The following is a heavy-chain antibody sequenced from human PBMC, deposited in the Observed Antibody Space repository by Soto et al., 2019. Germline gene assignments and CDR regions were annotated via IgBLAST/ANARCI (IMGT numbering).Heavy chain of an antibody. CDR2: ISHSGST. V-gene: IGHV4-34*01. D-gene: IGHD2-8*02. Sequence: SETLCLTCTVSGGTISGYYWTWIRQPPGTGLEWIGEISHSGSTNYNPSLKSRVTISVDTSKNQFSLKLTSVTAADTAVYYCARDKITGLFDYWGQGTLVTVSS. J-gene: IGHJ4*02. CDR3: ARDKITGLFDY. CDR1: GGTISGYY.